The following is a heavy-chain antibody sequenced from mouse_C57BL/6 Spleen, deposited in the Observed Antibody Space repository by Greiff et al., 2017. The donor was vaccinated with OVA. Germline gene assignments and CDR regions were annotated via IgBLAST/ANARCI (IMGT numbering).Heavy chain of an antibody. CDR1: GFTFSSYA. Sequence: EVQLVESGGGLVKPGGSLKLSCAASGFTFSSYAMSWVRQTPEKRLEWVATISDGGSYTYYPDNVKGRITISRDNAKNNLYLQMSHLKSEDTAMYYCARTSTMVNWGAMDYWGQGTSVTVSS. D-gene: IGHD2-2*01. V-gene: IGHV5-4*01. CDR3: ARTSTMVNWGAMDY. CDR2: ISDGGSYT. J-gene: IGHJ4*01.